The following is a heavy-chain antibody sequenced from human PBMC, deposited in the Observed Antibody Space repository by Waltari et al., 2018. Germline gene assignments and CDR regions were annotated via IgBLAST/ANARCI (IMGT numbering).Heavy chain of an antibody. J-gene: IGHJ5*02. V-gene: IGHV4-39*01. CDR3: ARLSYHIVTGYGWFDP. CDR1: GGSISSESYY. Sequence: QLQLQESGPGLVKPSETLSLTCTVSGGSISSESYYWGWIRQPPGKGLEWIGIMSNSGSTYNTPSLKSRVTMSVDTSKNQFSLKLSSVTAADTAVYYCARLSYHIVTGYGWFDPWGLGTLVTVSS. CDR2: MSNSGST. D-gene: IGHD3-9*01.